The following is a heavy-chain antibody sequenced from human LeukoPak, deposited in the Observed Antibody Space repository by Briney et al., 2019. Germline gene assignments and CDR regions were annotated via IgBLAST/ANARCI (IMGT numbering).Heavy chain of an antibody. J-gene: IGHJ4*02. D-gene: IGHD3-10*01. V-gene: IGHV4-39*01. CDR3: AIITMVRGVPDY. CDR2: IYYSGST. CDR1: GGSISSSSYY. Sequence: SETLSLTCTVSGGSISSSSYYWGWIRQPPGKGLEWIGSIYYSGSTYYNPSLKSRVTISVDTSKNQFSLKLSSVTAADTAVYYCAIITMVRGVPDYWGQGTLVTVSS.